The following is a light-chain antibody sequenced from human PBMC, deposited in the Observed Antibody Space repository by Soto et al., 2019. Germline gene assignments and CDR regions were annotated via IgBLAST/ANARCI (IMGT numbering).Light chain of an antibody. CDR1: QSVLYSSNNKNY. CDR2: WAS. CDR3: QQYYRHCT. V-gene: IGKV4-1*01. Sequence: DIVMTQSPDSLAVSLGERATINCKSSQSVLYSSNNKNYLAWYQQKPGQPPKLLLYWASTRESGVHDRFSHSESRTDFTLTISSLQAEDVAVYCCQQYYRHCTFGQGTMVEIK. J-gene: IGKJ1*01.